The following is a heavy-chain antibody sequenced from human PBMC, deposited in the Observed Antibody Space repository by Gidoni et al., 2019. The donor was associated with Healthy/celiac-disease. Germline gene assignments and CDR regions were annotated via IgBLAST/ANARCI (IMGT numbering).Heavy chain of an antibody. V-gene: IGHV5-10-1*01. CDR1: GYSFPSYW. CDR2: IDPSDSYT. J-gene: IGHJ3*02. CDR3: ARPHSYYDSSGYYCGDAFDI. Sequence: EVQLVQSGAEVNKPGESLRIPCKGSGYSFPSYWLSWVRQMPGKGMEWMGRIDPSDSYTNYSPSFQGHVTIAADKAISTAYLQWSSLKASDTAMYYCARPHSYYDSSGYYCGDAFDIWGQGTMVTVSS. D-gene: IGHD3-22*01.